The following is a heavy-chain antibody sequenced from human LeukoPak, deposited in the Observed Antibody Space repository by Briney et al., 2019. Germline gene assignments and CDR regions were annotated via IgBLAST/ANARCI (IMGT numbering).Heavy chain of an antibody. J-gene: IGHJ4*02. CDR3: ARGVDYSNYLYYFDY. D-gene: IGHD4-11*01. V-gene: IGHV4-59*01. CDR2: IYYSGST. CDR1: GGSISSYY. Sequence: SETLSLTCTVSGGSISSYYWSWIRQPPGKGLEWIGYIYYSGSTNYNPSLKSRVTISVDTSKNQFSLKLSSVTAADTAVYYCARGVDYSNYLYYFDYWGQGTLVTVSS.